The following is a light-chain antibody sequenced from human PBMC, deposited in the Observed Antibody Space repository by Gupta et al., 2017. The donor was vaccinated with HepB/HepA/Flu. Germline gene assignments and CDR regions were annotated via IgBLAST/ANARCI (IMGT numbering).Light chain of an antibody. CDR2: DAS. CDR1: QSVSSY. CDR3: QQHSNWCPRT. J-gene: IGKJ1*01. Sequence: EIVLTQSTATLSLSPGDRATISCRASQSVSSYFVWYQQKHAQAPRLLMYDASNRDTGIPARLIGSGGGTNVTLTISSREPEEFAVYYCQQHSNWCPRTFGQGTKVEIK. V-gene: IGKV3D-11*02.